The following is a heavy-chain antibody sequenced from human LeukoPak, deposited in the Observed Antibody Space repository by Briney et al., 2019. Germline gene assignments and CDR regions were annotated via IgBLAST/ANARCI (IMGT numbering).Heavy chain of an antibody. V-gene: IGHV4-38-2*01. D-gene: IGHD3-10*01. CDR1: GYSISSGYY. CDR3: ARVLLWFGESPHFDY. Sequence: SETLSLTCAVSGYSISSGYYWGWIRQPPGKGLEWIGSIYHSGSTYYNPSLKSRVTISVDTSKNQFSLKLSSVTAADTAVYYCARVLLWFGESPHFDYWGQGTLVTVSS. CDR2: IYHSGST. J-gene: IGHJ4*02.